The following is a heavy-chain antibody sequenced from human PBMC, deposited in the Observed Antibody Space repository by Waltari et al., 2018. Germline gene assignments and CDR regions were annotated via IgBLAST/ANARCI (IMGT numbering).Heavy chain of an antibody. V-gene: IGHV1-24*01. Sequence: QVQLVQSGAEVKKPGASVKVSCKVSGYTLPELSMHWVRQAPGKGLEWMGGFVPEDGETINALKFQGRVTMTEDTSTDTAYMELSSLGSEDTAVYYCATFLGYYDSSGYLGWGQGTLVTVSS. CDR1: GYTLPELS. CDR2: FVPEDGET. D-gene: IGHD3-22*01. CDR3: ATFLGYYDSSGYLG. J-gene: IGHJ4*02.